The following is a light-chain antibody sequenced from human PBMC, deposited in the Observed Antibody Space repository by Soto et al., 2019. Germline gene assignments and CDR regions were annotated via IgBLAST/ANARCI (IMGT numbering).Light chain of an antibody. Sequence: DITMSQSPSALSASVGDRVTVTCRASQSISSWLAWYQQKPGKAPKLLIFDASTLESGVPSRFSGSGSGTEFTLTISSLQPDDFATYYCQQYNSYLWTFGQGTKV. CDR2: DAS. V-gene: IGKV1-5*01. J-gene: IGKJ1*01. CDR3: QQYNSYLWT. CDR1: QSISSW.